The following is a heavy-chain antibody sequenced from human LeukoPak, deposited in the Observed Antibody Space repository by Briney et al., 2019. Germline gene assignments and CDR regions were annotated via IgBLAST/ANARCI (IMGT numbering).Heavy chain of an antibody. CDR3: AKEITRPNRAVAGLNY. D-gene: IGHD6-19*01. Sequence: GGSLRLSCAASGFTFSAYGMHWVRQAPGKGLEWVAIISYDGTNKYYADSVKGRFTISRNNSKNTLYLQMNSLRAEDTAVYYCAKEITRPNRAVAGLNYWGQGTLVTVSS. CDR1: GFTFSAYG. V-gene: IGHV3-30*18. J-gene: IGHJ4*02. CDR2: ISYDGTNK.